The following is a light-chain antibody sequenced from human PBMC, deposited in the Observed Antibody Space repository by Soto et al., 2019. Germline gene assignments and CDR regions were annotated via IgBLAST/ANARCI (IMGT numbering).Light chain of an antibody. CDR1: QSISRY. V-gene: IGKV3-11*01. J-gene: IGKJ4*01. CDR3: QQRSNWPST. CDR2: DAS. Sequence: EIVLTQSPATLSLSPGDRATLSCRASQSISRYLAWYQQKPGQAPRLLIYDASKRAAGIPARYSASGSRTDFTLTITSLAPEDFAVSYCQQRSNWPSTFGGGTKVEIK.